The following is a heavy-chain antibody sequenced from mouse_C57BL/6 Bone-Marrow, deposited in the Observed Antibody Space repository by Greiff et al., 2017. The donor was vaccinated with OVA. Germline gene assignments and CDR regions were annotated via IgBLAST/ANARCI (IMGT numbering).Heavy chain of an antibody. D-gene: IGHD2-2*01. Sequence: VQLQQPGAELVKPGASVKLSCKASGYTFTSYWMPWVKQRPGQGLEWIGEIDPSDSYTNYNQKFKGTAPLTVDTSSSTAYMQLSSLTSEDSAVYYCARRDDGYDIAYWGQGTLVTVSA. CDR1: GYTFTSYW. J-gene: IGHJ3*01. CDR2: IDPSDSYT. V-gene: IGHV1-50*01. CDR3: ARRDDGYDIAY.